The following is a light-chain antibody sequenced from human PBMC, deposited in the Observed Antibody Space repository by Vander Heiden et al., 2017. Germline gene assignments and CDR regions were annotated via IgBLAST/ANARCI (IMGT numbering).Light chain of an antibody. Sequence: SALTQPPSASGSPGPSVTISCTGTSSDVGGYNYVSWYQQHPGKAPKLMIYEVSKRTSGVPDRFSGSKSGTTASMTVSGRQAEDEADYYCSSYAGSNNFVFGTGTKVTVL. V-gene: IGLV2-8*01. CDR1: SSDVGGYNY. CDR2: EVS. J-gene: IGLJ1*01. CDR3: SSYAGSNNFV.